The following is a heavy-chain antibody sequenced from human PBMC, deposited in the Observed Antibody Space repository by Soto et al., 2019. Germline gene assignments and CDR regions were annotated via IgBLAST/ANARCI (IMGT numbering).Heavy chain of an antibody. Sequence: LRLSCAATGFSFAGYALTWVRQAPGKGLEWLSAVSGGGASTYYADSVRGRFSISRDVSGNMIYLQLNRLTAGDTATYYCAKTQTFNGYYGGFDAWGQGTRVTVSS. J-gene: IGHJ4*02. D-gene: IGHD3-3*01. CDR2: VSGGGAST. CDR1: GFSFAGYA. CDR3: AKTQTFNGYYGGFDA. V-gene: IGHV3-23*01.